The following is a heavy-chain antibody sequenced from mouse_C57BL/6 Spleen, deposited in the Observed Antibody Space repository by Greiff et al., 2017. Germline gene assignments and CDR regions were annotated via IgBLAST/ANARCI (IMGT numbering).Heavy chain of an antibody. V-gene: IGHV1-64*01. J-gene: IGHJ1*03. D-gene: IGHD1-1*01. Sequence: VQLQQPGAELVKPGASVKLSCKASGYTFTSYWMHWVKQRPGQGLEWIGMIHPNSGSTNYNEKFKSKATLTVDKSSSTAYMQLSSLTSEDSAVYYCARISDYYGSSHWYFDVWGTGTTVTVSS. CDR1: GYTFTSYW. CDR2: IHPNSGST. CDR3: ARISDYYGSSHWYFDV.